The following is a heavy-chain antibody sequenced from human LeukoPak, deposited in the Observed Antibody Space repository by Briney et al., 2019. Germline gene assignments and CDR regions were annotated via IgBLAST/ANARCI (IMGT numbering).Heavy chain of an antibody. J-gene: IGHJ4*02. D-gene: IGHD3-9*01. Sequence: PSETLSLTCTVSGGSISSSSYYWGWIRQPPGKGLEWIGSIYYSGSTYYNPSLKSRVTISVDTSKNQFSLKLSSVTAADTAVYYCARYLYDILTGYRSGGDYWGQGTLVTVSS. CDR3: ARYLYDILTGYRSGGDY. V-gene: IGHV4-39*01. CDR1: GGSISSSSYY. CDR2: IYYSGST.